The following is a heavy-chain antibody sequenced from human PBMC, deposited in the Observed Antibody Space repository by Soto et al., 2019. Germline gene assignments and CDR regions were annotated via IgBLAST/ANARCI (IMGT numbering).Heavy chain of an antibody. V-gene: IGHV3-21*01. Sequence: GGSLRLSCAASGFTFSSYSMNWVRQAPGKGLEWVSSISSSSYIYYADSVKGRFTISRDNAKNSLYLQMNSLRDEDTAVYYCARDPRPDYGDYYYYGMDVWGQGTTVTVSS. CDR2: ISSSSYI. CDR1: GFTFSSYS. D-gene: IGHD4-17*01. J-gene: IGHJ6*02. CDR3: ARDPRPDYGDYYYYGMDV.